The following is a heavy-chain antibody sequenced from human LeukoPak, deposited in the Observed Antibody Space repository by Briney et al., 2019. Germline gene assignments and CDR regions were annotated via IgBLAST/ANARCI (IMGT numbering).Heavy chain of an antibody. V-gene: IGHV4-61*03. J-gene: IGHJ4*02. CDR1: GGSISSGGYY. D-gene: IGHD3-22*01. CDR3: ARGQWLPVFDF. CDR2: IYYSGST. Sequence: PSQTLSLTCTVSGGSISSGGYYWSWIRQPPGKGLEWIGYIYYSGSTNYNPSLKSRVTISVDTSKNHFSLKLSSVTAADTAVYYCARGQWLPVFDFWGQGTLVTVSS.